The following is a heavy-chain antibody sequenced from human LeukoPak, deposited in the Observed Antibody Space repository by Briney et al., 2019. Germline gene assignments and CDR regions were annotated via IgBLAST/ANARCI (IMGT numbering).Heavy chain of an antibody. CDR2: IYYSGST. D-gene: IGHD6-19*01. CDR1: GGSISSYY. CDR3: ARDRGMTVAGTYYNWFDP. V-gene: IGHV4-59*12. Sequence: SETLSLTCTVSGGSISSYYWSWIRQPPGKGLEWIGYIYYSGSTNYNPSLKSRVTISVDTSKNQFSLKLSSVTAADTAVYYCARDRGMTVAGTYYNWFDPWGQGTLVTVSS. J-gene: IGHJ5*02.